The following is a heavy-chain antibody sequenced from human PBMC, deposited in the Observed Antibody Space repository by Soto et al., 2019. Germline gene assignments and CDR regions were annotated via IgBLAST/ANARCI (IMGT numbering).Heavy chain of an antibody. J-gene: IGHJ4*02. CDR2: IIPIFGKA. Sequence: QVQLVQSGAEVKKPGSSVKVSCKASGGTFSSYAISWVRQAPGQGLEWMGGIIPIFGKANYEKKFQGRVTITADESTSTAYMELSSLRSEDTAVYYCARVELRIEYYYDSSGYFDYWGQGTLVTVSS. CDR1: GGTFSSYA. D-gene: IGHD3-22*01. CDR3: ARVELRIEYYYDSSGYFDY. V-gene: IGHV1-69*01.